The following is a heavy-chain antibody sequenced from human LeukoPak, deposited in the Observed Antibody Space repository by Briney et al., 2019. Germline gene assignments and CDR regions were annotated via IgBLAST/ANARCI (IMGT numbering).Heavy chain of an antibody. J-gene: IGHJ4*02. CDR1: GGSISSSSYY. CDR2: IYYSGST. V-gene: IGHV4-61*01. CDR3: ARAAPAAPFDY. Sequence: SETLSLTCTVSGGSISSSSYYWSWIRQPPGKGLEWIGYIYYSGSTNYNPSLKSRVTISVDTSKNQFSLKLSSVTAADTAVYYCARAAPAAPFDYWGQGTLVTVSS. D-gene: IGHD2-2*01.